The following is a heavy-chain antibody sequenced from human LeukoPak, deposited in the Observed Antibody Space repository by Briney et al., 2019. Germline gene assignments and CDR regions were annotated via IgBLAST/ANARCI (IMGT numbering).Heavy chain of an antibody. Sequence: GGSLRLSCAASGFTFSDYYMSWIRQAPGKGLEWVSYISSSGSTIYYAASVKGRITISRDNAKNSLYLQMNSLRAEDTAVYYCARDRLRIFGVVTYMFDYWGQGTLVTVSS. V-gene: IGHV3-11*01. CDR2: ISSSGSTI. CDR1: GFTFSDYY. D-gene: IGHD3-3*01. J-gene: IGHJ4*02. CDR3: ARDRLRIFGVVTYMFDY.